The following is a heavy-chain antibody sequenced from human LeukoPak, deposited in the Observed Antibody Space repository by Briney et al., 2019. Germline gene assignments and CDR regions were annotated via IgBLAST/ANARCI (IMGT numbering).Heavy chain of an antibody. Sequence: EASVKVSCKVSGYTLTELSMHWVRQAPGKGLEWMGGFDPEDGETIYAQKFQGRVTVTEDTSTDTAYMELSSLRSEDTAVYYCATVVEWGVGAHLDYWGQGTLVTVSS. J-gene: IGHJ4*02. CDR2: FDPEDGET. CDR3: ATVVEWGVGAHLDY. CDR1: GYTLTELS. D-gene: IGHD1-26*01. V-gene: IGHV1-24*01.